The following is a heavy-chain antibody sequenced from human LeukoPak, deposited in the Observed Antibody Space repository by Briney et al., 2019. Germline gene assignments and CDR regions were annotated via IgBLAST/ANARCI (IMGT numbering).Heavy chain of an antibody. D-gene: IGHD3-16*01. CDR3: AAGGSWFDP. CDR1: GFTFRNSA. J-gene: IGHJ5*02. V-gene: IGHV1-58*02. Sequence: GASVKVSCKASGFTFRNSAMQWVRQARGQRLEWIGWIVVGSGNTNYAPKFQERVTITRDMSTSTAYMELSSLRSEDTAVYYCAAGGSWFDPWGQGTLVTVSS. CDR2: IVVGSGNT.